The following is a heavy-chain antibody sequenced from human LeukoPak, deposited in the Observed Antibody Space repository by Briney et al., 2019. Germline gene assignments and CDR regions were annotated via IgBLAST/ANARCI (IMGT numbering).Heavy chain of an antibody. Sequence: GGSLRLSSAAYGFTCSNSWISWVRQAPGKGLEWVGRIKSKTDGGTTDYAEPVKGRFTISRDDSKKTLYLQMNSLKTEDTALYCCAAVSLVYRDSSFDFWGQGTLVTVSS. J-gene: IGHJ4*02. V-gene: IGHV3-15*01. CDR1: GFTCSNSW. CDR2: IKSKTDGGTT. CDR3: AAVSLVYRDSSFDF. D-gene: IGHD2-21*01.